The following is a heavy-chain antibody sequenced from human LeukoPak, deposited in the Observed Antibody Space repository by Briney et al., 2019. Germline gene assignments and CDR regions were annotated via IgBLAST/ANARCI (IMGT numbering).Heavy chain of an antibody. D-gene: IGHD6-6*01. CDR2: IRYDGSNK. CDR3: ARDLRPSSRHFDY. Sequence: GGSLRLSCAASGFTFSDYYMSWIRQAPGKGLEWVAFIRYDGSNKYYADSVKGRFTISRDNSKNTLYLQMNSLRAEDTAVYYCARDLRPSSRHFDYWGQGTLVTVSS. V-gene: IGHV3-30*02. J-gene: IGHJ4*02. CDR1: GFTFSDYY.